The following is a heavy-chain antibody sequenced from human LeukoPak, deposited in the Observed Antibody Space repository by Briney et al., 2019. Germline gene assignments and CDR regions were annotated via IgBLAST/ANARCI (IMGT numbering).Heavy chain of an antibody. Sequence: SGGFLRLSCAASGFTFSSYSMNWVRQAPGKGLEWVSSISSSSSYIYYADSVKGRFTISRDNAKNSLYLQMNSLRAEDTAVYYCARDRDSSWVYYYGMDVWGQGTTVTVSS. V-gene: IGHV3-21*01. CDR1: GFTFSSYS. J-gene: IGHJ6*02. CDR2: ISSSSSYI. D-gene: IGHD6-13*01. CDR3: ARDRDSSWVYYYGMDV.